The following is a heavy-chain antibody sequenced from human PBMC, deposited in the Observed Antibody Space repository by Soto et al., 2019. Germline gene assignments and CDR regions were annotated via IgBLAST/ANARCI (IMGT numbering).Heavy chain of an antibody. CDR2: IIPILSMS. CDR3: ARSYGSGSRPFDY. J-gene: IGHJ4*02. D-gene: IGHD3-10*01. Sequence: QVQLVQSGAEVKNPGSSVRVSCKASGGTFSSYTLNWVRQAPGHGLEWMGRIIPILSMSTYAQKFQGRVFIIADKSTSTAYMTLSSLRSDDTAIYYCARSYGSGSRPFDYWGQGTLVTVSS. CDR1: GGTFSSYT. V-gene: IGHV1-69*02.